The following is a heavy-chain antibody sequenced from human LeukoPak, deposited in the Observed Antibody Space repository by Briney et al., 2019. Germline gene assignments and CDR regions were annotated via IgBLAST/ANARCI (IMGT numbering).Heavy chain of an antibody. CDR3: TRGGDPYFDY. V-gene: IGHV3-30*04. CDR2: LSTDGRNK. J-gene: IGHJ4*02. Sequence: GGSLRLSCTGSGFTFGYYGLHWVRQAPGKGLEWVAGLSTDGRNKHYADSVKDRFTVSRDNSKNTLCLQMDSLRIEDMAVYYCTRGGDPYFDYWGQGALVTVSS. D-gene: IGHD3-10*01. CDR1: GFTFGYYG.